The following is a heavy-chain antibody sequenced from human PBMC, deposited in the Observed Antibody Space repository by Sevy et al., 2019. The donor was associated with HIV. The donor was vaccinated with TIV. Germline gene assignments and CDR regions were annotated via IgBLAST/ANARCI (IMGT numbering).Heavy chain of an antibody. CDR3: AKDGRPAGFDD. V-gene: IGHV3-23*01. J-gene: IGHJ4*02. CDR1: GFIFRGYA. CDR2: ISGSCGST. D-gene: IGHD2-15*01. Sequence: GGSLRLSCAASGFIFRGYAMAWVRQTPGKGLQWVSAISGSCGSTYYEDAVKGRFTISRDNSMNTLFLEMNNLRVEDTAVYYCAKDGRPAGFDDWGQGTLVTVSS.